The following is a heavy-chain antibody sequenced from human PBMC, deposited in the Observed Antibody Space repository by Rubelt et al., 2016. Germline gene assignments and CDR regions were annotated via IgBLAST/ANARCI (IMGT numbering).Heavy chain of an antibody. J-gene: IGHJ4*02. CDR3: ANRGTTRDY. CDR2: ISGSGGST. V-gene: IGHV3-23*01. Sequence: AISGSGGSTYYADSVKGRFTISRDNAKNSLYLQMNSLRAEDTAVYYCANRGTTRDYWGQGTLVTVSS. D-gene: IGHD1-7*01.